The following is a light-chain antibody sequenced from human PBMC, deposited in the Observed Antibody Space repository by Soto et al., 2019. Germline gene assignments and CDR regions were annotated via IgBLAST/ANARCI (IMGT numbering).Light chain of an antibody. CDR2: HAS. V-gene: IGKV3-20*01. CDR1: QSVGKNY. CDR3: HQYALSPLT. J-gene: IGKJ4*01. Sequence: EIVLTQSPGTLSLSPGERATLSCRASQSVGKNYLGWYQQKPRQPPRLLVFHASIRATGIPDRFSGGGSGTDFTLIISRLEPEDFAVYYCHQYALSPLTFGGGTKVEIK.